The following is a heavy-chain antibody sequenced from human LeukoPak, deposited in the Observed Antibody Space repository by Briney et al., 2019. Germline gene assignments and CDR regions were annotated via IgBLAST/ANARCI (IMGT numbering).Heavy chain of an antibody. V-gene: IGHV3-30*02. CDR3: AKDRCSNGVGCLYYYMDV. Sequence: GGSLRLSCAASGFTFSSYGMHWVRQAPGKGVEGVAYIQYDRSNQQYAGSVKGRFSISRDNSKNTLSLQMNSLRAEDTAVYYCAKDRCSNGVGCLYYYMDVWGKGTTVITSS. CDR2: IQYDRSNQ. CDR1: GFTFSSYG. D-gene: IGHD2-8*01. J-gene: IGHJ6*03.